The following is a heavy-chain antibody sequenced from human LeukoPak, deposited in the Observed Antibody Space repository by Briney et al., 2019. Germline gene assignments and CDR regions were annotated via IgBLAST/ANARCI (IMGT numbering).Heavy chain of an antibody. J-gene: IGHJ4*02. D-gene: IGHD6-25*01. Sequence: GASVKVSCKASGYTFSSYGFSWVRQAPGQGLEWMGWINAYNGDTKYAQKLQGRVTMTTDTSTTTAYMELRSLRSDDTAVYYCARVAERHLDYYFDYWGQGTLVTVSS. CDR2: INAYNGDT. CDR3: ARVAERHLDYYFDY. V-gene: IGHV1-18*01. CDR1: GYTFSSYG.